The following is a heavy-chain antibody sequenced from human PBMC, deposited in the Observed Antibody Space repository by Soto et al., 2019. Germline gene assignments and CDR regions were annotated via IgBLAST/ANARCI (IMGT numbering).Heavy chain of an antibody. V-gene: IGHV3-53*01. CDR1: GFTVSNTY. CDR3: ARALPVAKGGFDP. CDR2: IYTAGGT. J-gene: IGHJ5*02. D-gene: IGHD2-2*01. Sequence: VGSLRLSCAASGFTVSNTYMSWVRQPPGKGLECVSVIYTAGGTNYADSVKGRFIISRDNSKNTLYLQMNSLRAEDTAVYYCARALPVAKGGFDPWGQGTLVTVSS.